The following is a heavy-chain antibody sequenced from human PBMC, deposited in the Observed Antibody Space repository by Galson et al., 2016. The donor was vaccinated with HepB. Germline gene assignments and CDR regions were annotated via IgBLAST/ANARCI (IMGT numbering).Heavy chain of an antibody. J-gene: IGHJ4*02. CDR3: ARAHTIMLNYFDY. CDR1: GYTFTDYG. Sequence: SVKVSCKASGYTFTDYGFSWVRQAPGQGPEWMGWISAYSGDTNYAPNFEGRVPISRDTSTTTTYLEVRSLRSDDTAIYYCARAHTIMLNYFDYWGQETLVTVSS. CDR2: ISAYSGDT. D-gene: IGHD3-16*01. V-gene: IGHV1-18*04.